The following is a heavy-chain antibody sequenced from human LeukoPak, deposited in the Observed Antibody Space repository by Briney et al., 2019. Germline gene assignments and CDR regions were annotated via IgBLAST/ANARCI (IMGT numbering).Heavy chain of an antibody. CDR1: GFTFSNYG. CDR3: AKSYASGSFYDY. D-gene: IGHD3-10*01. Sequence: PGGSLRLSCAASGFTFSNYGMSWVRQTPGKGLEWVSRVSGSGGRTYYADSVKGRFTISRDNSKNTLSLQMNNLRADDTAVYYCAKSYASGSFYDYWGQGTLVTASS. CDR2: VSGSGGRT. J-gene: IGHJ4*02. V-gene: IGHV3-23*01.